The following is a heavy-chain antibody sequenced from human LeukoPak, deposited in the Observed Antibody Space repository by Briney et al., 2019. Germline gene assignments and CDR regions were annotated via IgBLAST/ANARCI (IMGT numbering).Heavy chain of an antibody. CDR3: ARTIVVVPAATPSQFDY. J-gene: IGHJ4*02. V-gene: IGHV4-31*03. D-gene: IGHD2-2*01. Sequence: SQTLSLTCTASGGSISSGGYYWSWIRQHPGKGLEWIGYIYYSGSTYYNPSLKSRVTISVDTSKNQFSLKLSSVTAADTAVYYCARTIVVVPAATPSQFDYWGQGTLVTVSS. CDR2: IYYSGST. CDR1: GGSISSGGYY.